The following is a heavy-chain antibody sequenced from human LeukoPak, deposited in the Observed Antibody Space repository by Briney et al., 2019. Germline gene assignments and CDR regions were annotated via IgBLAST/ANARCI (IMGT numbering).Heavy chain of an antibody. J-gene: IGHJ4*02. Sequence: PSGTLTLTCGVSGGSISNTNWWTWVRQPPGKGLEWIGEVNFQGSTNYNPSLKSRVTISVDKSENHISLKLTSVTAADTAVYYCAREGGPDRPLDYSGQGTLVTVAS. CDR2: VNFQGST. V-gene: IGHV4-4*02. CDR1: GGSISNTNW. CDR3: AREGGPDRPLDY.